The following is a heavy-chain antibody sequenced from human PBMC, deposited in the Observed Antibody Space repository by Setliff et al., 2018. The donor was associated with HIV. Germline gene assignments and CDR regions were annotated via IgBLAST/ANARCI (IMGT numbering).Heavy chain of an antibody. Sequence: ASVKVSCKASGYTLINYVINWLRQAPGQGLEWVGWINPYNGNTKYGQKFQGTVTMTRDTTTSTADLELRRLRSDDTAVYFCARGGPARVALLYWFDPWGQGTLVTVSS. D-gene: IGHD2-21*01. CDR3: ARGGPARVALLYWFDP. CDR2: INPYNGNT. CDR1: GYTLINYV. V-gene: IGHV1-18*04. J-gene: IGHJ5*02.